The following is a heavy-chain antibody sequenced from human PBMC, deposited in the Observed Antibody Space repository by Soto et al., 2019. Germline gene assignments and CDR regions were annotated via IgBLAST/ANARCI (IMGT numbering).Heavy chain of an antibody. D-gene: IGHD3-3*01. Sequence: PSETLSLTCAVYGGSFSGYYWSWIRQPPGKGLEWIGEINHSGSTNYNPSLKSRVTISVDTSKNQFSLKLSSVTAADTAVYYCARAKSITIFGVVIRSYYGMDVWGQGTTVTVSS. CDR3: ARAKSITIFGVVIRSYYGMDV. V-gene: IGHV4-34*01. J-gene: IGHJ6*02. CDR1: GGSFSGYY. CDR2: INHSGST.